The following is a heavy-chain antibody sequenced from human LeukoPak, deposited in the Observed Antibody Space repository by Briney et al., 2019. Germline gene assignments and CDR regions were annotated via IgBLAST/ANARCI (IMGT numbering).Heavy chain of an antibody. Sequence: SETLSLTCAVYGGSFSGYYWSWIRQPPGKGLEWIGEINHSGSTNYNPSLKSRVTISVDTSKNQFSLKLSSVTAADTAVYYCARDRRRDQDWFDPWGQGTLVTVSS. CDR2: INHSGST. CDR3: ARDRRRDQDWFDP. D-gene: IGHD2-15*01. V-gene: IGHV4-34*01. J-gene: IGHJ5*02. CDR1: GGSFSGYY.